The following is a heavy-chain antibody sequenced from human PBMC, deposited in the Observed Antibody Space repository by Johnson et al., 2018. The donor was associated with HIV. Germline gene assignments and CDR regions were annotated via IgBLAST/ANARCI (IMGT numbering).Heavy chain of an antibody. CDR2: TSFDGGNQ. Sequence: VQLVESGGGLAQPGGSLRLSCAASGFSINKFAMHWVRRAPGKGLEWVAVTSFDGGNQYYADSVKGRFTISRDNSKNTLYLQMNSLRAEDTAVYYCAKDRGSSSGWDAFDIWGQGTMVTVSS. V-gene: IGHV3-30*04. CDR1: GFSINKFA. D-gene: IGHD6-6*01. CDR3: AKDRGSSSGWDAFDI. J-gene: IGHJ3*02.